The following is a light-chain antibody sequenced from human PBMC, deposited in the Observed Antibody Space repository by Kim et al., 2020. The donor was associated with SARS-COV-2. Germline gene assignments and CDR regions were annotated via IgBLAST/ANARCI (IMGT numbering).Light chain of an antibody. CDR1: QSVSSSF. J-gene: IGKJ2*01. Sequence: PGERATLSCRASQSVSSSFLAWYQQKPGQAPRLLIYDASTRVTGIPDRFSGRGSGTDFTLTISRLEPDDFAIYYCQQYGGSPQRAFGQGTKL. CDR2: DAS. CDR3: QQYGGSPQRA. V-gene: IGKV3-20*01.